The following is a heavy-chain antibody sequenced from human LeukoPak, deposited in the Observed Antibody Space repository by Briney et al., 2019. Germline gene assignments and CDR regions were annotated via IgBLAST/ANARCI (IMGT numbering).Heavy chain of an antibody. D-gene: IGHD3-16*01. CDR3: ARDRKGADAFDI. J-gene: IGHJ3*02. CDR2: IWYDGSNK. CDR1: GFTFSSYG. V-gene: IGHV3-33*01. Sequence: GGSLRLSCAASGFTFSSYGMHWARQAPGKGLEWVAVIWYDGSNKYYADSVKGRFTISRDNSKNTLYLQMNSLRAEDTAVYYCARDRKGADAFDIWGQGTMVTVSS.